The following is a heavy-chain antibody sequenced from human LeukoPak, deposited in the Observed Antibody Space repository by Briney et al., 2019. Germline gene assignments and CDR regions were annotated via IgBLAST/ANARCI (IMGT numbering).Heavy chain of an antibody. CDR1: GGSISSGGYY. Sequence: SETLSLTCTVSGGSISSGGYYWSWIRQHPGKGLEWIGYIYYSGSTYYNPSLKSRVTISVDRSKNQFSLKLSSVTAADTAVYYCARGRDYYGSGSYYTSWGQGTLVTVSS. CDR3: ARGRDYYGSGSYYTS. CDR2: IYYSGST. J-gene: IGHJ5*02. V-gene: IGHV4-31*03. D-gene: IGHD3-10*01.